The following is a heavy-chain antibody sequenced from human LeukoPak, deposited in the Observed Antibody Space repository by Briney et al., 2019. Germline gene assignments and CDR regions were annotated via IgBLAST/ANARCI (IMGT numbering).Heavy chain of an antibody. Sequence: GGSLILSCTASGFPFRSYAMSWVRLAPGKGLEWVSSIISSGDITYYPDSLKGRFTISRDNSKNTVYLQMDSLRAEDSAVYFCAKNGGYSYGLYYFDYWAQGTLVTVSS. CDR3: AKNGGYSYGLYYFDY. CDR2: IISSGDIT. D-gene: IGHD5-18*01. V-gene: IGHV3-23*01. J-gene: IGHJ4*02. CDR1: GFPFRSYA.